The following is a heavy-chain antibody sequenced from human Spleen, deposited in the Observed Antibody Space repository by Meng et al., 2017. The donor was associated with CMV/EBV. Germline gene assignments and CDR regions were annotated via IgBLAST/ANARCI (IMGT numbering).Heavy chain of an antibody. CDR2: INPNSGGT. V-gene: IGHV1-2*02. J-gene: IGHJ6*02. CDR3: ARVKRYCTGGSCSSTGYYGMDV. CDR1: GYTFTGYY. Sequence: ASVKVSCKASGYTFTGYYMHWVRQAPGHGLEWMGWINPNSGGTNYAQKFQGRVTMTRDTSISTAYMELSRLRSDDTAVYYCARVKRYCTGGSCSSTGYYGMDVWGQGTTVTVSS. D-gene: IGHD2-15*01.